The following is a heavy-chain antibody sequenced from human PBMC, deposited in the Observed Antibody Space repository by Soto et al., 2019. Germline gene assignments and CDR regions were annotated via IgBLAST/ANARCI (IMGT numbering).Heavy chain of an antibody. D-gene: IGHD3-9*01. V-gene: IGHV3-33*01. Sequence: QVQLVESGGGVVQPGRSLRLSCAASGFTFSSYGMHWVRQAPGKGLEWVAVIWYDGSNKYYADSVKGRFTISRDNSKNTLYLKMNSLRAEDTAVYYCARDKARYFDWLLEAYGMDVWGQGTTVTVSS. J-gene: IGHJ6*02. CDR3: ARDKARYFDWLLEAYGMDV. CDR2: IWYDGSNK. CDR1: GFTFSSYG.